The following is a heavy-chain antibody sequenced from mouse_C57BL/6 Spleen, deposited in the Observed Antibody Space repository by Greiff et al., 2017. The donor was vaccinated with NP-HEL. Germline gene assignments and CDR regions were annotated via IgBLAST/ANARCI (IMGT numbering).Heavy chain of an antibody. Sequence: QVQLKQPGAELVKPGASVKVSCKASGYTFTSYWMHWVKQRPGQGLEWIGRIHPSDSDTNYNQKFKGKATLTVDKSSSTAYMQLSSLTSEDSAVYYCAIAGQLRLQDYAMDYWGQGTSVTVSS. D-gene: IGHD3-2*02. CDR3: AIAGQLRLQDYAMDY. CDR1: GYTFTSYW. J-gene: IGHJ4*01. CDR2: IHPSDSDT. V-gene: IGHV1-74*01.